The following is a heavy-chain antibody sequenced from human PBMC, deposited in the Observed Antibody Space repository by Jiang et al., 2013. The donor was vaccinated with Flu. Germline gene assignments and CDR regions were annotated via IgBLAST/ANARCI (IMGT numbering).Heavy chain of an antibody. Sequence: QTLSLTCAISGDSVSRNSATWNWIRQSSSRGLEWLGRTYYRSKWYNDYAVSVKSRITINPDTSKNQFSLQLNSVTPEDTAVYYCVGEAATELYWFNPWGQGTLVTVSS. J-gene: IGHJ5*02. V-gene: IGHV6-1*01. CDR1: GDSVSRNSAT. CDR3: VGEAATELYWFNP. CDR2: TYYRSKWYN. D-gene: IGHD2-15*01.